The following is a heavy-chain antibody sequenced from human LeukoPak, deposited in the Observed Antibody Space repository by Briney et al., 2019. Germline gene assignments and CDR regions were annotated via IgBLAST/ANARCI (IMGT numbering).Heavy chain of an antibody. V-gene: IGHV3-53*01. J-gene: IGHJ4*02. D-gene: IGHD6-13*01. CDR2: IYSGGST. Sequence: GGSLRLSCAASGFTLSSNYMSWVRQAPGKGLEWVSVIYSGGSTYYTDSVKGRFTISRDNSKNTLYLQRNSLKAEDTAVYYCARDPSSYSSSEDYWGQGTLVTVSS. CDR1: GFTLSSNY. CDR3: ARDPSSYSSSEDY.